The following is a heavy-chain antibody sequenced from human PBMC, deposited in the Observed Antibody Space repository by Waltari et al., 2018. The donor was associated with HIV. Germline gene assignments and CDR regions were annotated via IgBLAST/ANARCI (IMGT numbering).Heavy chain of an antibody. D-gene: IGHD3-3*01. Sequence: QVQLVQSGAEVKKPGSSVKVSCKSSGGTVSSYAVSRVRQARGQGLEWMGGIIPLFGTVHYARKFQGRVTITADGSTSTVYMELSSLGSEDTAVYYCARDKAHNDVCSGYVSWGQGTLVTVSS. V-gene: IGHV1-69*01. CDR1: GGTVSSYA. CDR3: ARDKAHNDVCSGYVS. CDR2: IIPLFGTV. J-gene: IGHJ5*02.